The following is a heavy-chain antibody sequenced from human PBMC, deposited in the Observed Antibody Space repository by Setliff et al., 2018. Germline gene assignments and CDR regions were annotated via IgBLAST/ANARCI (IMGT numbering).Heavy chain of an antibody. Sequence: GGSLRLSCAASGFALSTRWMHWVRQAPGKGLEWVSSIGASRDNTYYADSVKGRFTISRDNSRNTLYLQMNSLRAEDTASYYCARDPNGDYVGAFDPWGQGILVTVSS. D-gene: IGHD4-17*01. V-gene: IGHV3-23*01. CDR1: GFALSTRW. CDR3: ARDPNGDYVGAFDP. J-gene: IGHJ5*02. CDR2: IGASRDNT.